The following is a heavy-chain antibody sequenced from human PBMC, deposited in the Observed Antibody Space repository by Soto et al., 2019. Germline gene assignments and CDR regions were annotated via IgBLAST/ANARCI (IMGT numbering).Heavy chain of an antibody. Sequence: QVQLVQSGAEVKKPGSSVKVSCKASGGTFSSYAISWVRQAPGQGLEWMGGIIPIFGTANYAQKFQGRVTITANKSTSTAYMELSSLRSEDTAVYSCARGETVVTRGDFDIWGQGTMVTVSS. CDR1: GGTFSSYA. CDR3: ARGETVVTRGDFDI. V-gene: IGHV1-69*06. D-gene: IGHD2-15*01. J-gene: IGHJ3*02. CDR2: IIPIFGTA.